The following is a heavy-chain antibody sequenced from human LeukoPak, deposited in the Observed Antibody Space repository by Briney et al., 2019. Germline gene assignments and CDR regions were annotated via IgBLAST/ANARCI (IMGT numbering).Heavy chain of an antibody. CDR2: INAGNGNT. Sequence: ASVKVSCKASGYTFTSYAMHWVRQAPGQRLEWMGWINAGNGNTKYSQKFQGRVTTTRDTSASTAYMELSSLRSEDTAVYYCARDFGYCSSTSCYLNWFDPWGQGTLVTVSS. V-gene: IGHV1-3*01. D-gene: IGHD2-2*03. CDR1: GYTFTSYA. CDR3: ARDFGYCSSTSCYLNWFDP. J-gene: IGHJ5*02.